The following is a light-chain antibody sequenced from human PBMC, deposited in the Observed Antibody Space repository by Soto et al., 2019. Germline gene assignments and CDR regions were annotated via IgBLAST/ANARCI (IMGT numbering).Light chain of an antibody. Sequence: QSVLTQPASVSGSPGQSITISCTGTGGDIGNYNLVSWYRQNPAEAPKLIIYEVNKRPSGISSRLSGSKSGYTAFLTISGLQAEDEADYHCCSYAGSHSYIFGSGTKLTVL. CDR3: CSYAGSHSYI. J-gene: IGLJ1*01. CDR2: EVN. CDR1: GGDIGNYNL. V-gene: IGLV2-23*02.